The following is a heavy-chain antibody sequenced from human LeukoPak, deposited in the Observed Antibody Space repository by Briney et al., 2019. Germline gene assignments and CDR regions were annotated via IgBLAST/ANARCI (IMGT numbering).Heavy chain of an antibody. J-gene: IGHJ4*02. CDR1: GFTFRSYA. CDR2: VSSNGDDT. V-gene: IGHV3-23*01. D-gene: IGHD6-19*01. Sequence: SGGSLRLSCAASGFTFRSYAMTWVRQGPGKGLEWASGVSSNGDDTSYADSVKGRFTISRDNSEKMLYLHMNSLRVEDTAVYYCVKPYSSGWFELNDYWGQGTLVTVSS. CDR3: VKPYSSGWFELNDY.